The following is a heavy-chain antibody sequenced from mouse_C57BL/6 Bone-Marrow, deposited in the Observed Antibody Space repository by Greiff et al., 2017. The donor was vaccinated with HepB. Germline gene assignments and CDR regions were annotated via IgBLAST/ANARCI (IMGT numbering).Heavy chain of an antibody. Sequence: QVQLQQPGAELVKPGASVKLSCKASGYTFTSYWMQWVKQRPGQGLEWIGEIDPSDSYTNYNQKLKGKATLTVDTSYSTAYMQLSSLTSEDSAVYYCAWYYGSSSAWFAYWGQGTLVTVSA. CDR1: GYTFTSYW. V-gene: IGHV1-50*01. J-gene: IGHJ3*01. CDR3: AWYYGSSSAWFAY. CDR2: IDPSDSYT. D-gene: IGHD1-1*01.